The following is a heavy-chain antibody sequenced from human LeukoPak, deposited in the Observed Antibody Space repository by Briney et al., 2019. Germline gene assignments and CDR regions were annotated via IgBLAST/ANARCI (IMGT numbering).Heavy chain of an antibody. J-gene: IGHJ4*02. V-gene: IGHV4-34*01. CDR1: GGSFSGYY. CDR3: ARDDGRGHTYGPLGY. Sequence: SETLSLTCAVYGGSFSGYYWSWIRQPPGKGLEWIGEINHSGSTNYNPSLKSRVTISVDTSKNQFSLKLSSVTAEDTAVYYCARDDGRGHTYGPLGYWGQGTLVTVSS. D-gene: IGHD5-18*01. CDR2: INHSGST.